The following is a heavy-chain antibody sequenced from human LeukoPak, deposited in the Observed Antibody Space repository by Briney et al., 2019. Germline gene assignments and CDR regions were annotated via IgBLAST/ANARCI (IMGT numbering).Heavy chain of an antibody. Sequence: SETLSLTCTVSGYSISSGYYWGWIRQPPGKGLEWIGSIYHSGSTYYNPSLKSRVTISVDTSKNQFSLKLSSVTAADTAVYYCARGYSYGGFYFDYWGQGTLVTVSS. CDR1: GYSISSGYY. D-gene: IGHD5-18*01. J-gene: IGHJ4*02. CDR3: ARGYSYGGFYFDY. V-gene: IGHV4-38-2*02. CDR2: IYHSGST.